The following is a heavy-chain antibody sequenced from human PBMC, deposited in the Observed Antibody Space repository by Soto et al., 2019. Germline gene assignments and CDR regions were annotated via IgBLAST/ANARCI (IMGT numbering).Heavy chain of an antibody. D-gene: IGHD2-8*01. CDR2: IGTAGDT. Sequence: EVQLVESGGGLVQPGGSLRLSCAASGFTFSSYDMHWVRQATGKGLEWVSAIGTAGDTYYPGSVKGRFTISRENAKNSLYLQMSSLRDEDTAVYYWARGGLRTNGVCYGAAVWFDPWGQGTLVTVSS. J-gene: IGHJ5*02. CDR1: GFTFSSYD. CDR3: ARGGLRTNGVCYGAAVWFDP. V-gene: IGHV3-13*01.